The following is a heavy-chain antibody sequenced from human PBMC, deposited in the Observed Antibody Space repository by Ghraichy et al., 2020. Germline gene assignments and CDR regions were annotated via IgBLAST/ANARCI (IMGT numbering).Heavy chain of an antibody. J-gene: IGHJ4*01. D-gene: IGHD5-18*01. CDR2: FYWDDDE. V-gene: IGHV2-5*02. CDR1: GFSLSSNGMG. Sequence: SGPTLVKPTQTLTLTCTFSGFSLSSNGMGVGWIRQPPGKPLEWLALFYWDDDERYSPFLKSRLTITKDTSKNQVVLTVTNMDAVDTATYYCAHRPRYGLFDYWGQGILVTVSS. CDR3: AHRPRYGLFDY.